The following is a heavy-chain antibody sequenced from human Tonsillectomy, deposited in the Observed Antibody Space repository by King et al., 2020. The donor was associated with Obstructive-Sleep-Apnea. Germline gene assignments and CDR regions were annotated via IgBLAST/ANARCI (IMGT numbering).Heavy chain of an antibody. Sequence: VQLVESGGGVVQPGRSLRLSCAASGFTFSSYAIHWVRQAPGKGLEWVAVISYDGTNKYYADSVKGRFTISRDNSKNTLYLQMNSLRAEDTAVYYCARSVNGPSDAFDIWGQGTMVTVSS. CDR3: ARSVNGPSDAFDI. D-gene: IGHD2-8*01. V-gene: IGHV3-30*04. CDR2: ISYDGTNK. J-gene: IGHJ3*02. CDR1: GFTFSSYA.